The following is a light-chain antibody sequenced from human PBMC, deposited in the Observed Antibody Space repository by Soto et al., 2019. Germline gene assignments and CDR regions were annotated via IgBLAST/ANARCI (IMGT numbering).Light chain of an antibody. J-gene: IGLJ1*01. CDR3: QSYDSSLSGYV. CDR2: GNN. CDR1: SSNIGAGYD. V-gene: IGLV1-40*01. Sequence: QLVLTQPPSVSGAPGQRVTISCTGSSSNIGAGYDVHWYQQLPGTGPKLLIYGNNNRPSGVPDRISGSKSGTSASLAITGLQAEDEADYYCQSYDSSLSGYVFGSGTKLTVL.